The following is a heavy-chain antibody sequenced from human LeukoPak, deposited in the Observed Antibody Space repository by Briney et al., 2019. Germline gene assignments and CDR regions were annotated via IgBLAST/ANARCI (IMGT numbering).Heavy chain of an antibody. CDR1: GYSISTGYY. Sequence: PSETLSLTCTVSGYSISTGYYWDWIRQPPGKGLEWIGTFYHGGSTYYNPSLKSRVTISVDTSKNQFSLKLSSVTAADTAVYYCARGPRPNWSAADAFDIWGQGTMVTVSS. J-gene: IGHJ3*02. V-gene: IGHV4-38-2*02. D-gene: IGHD2-2*01. CDR3: ARGPRPNWSAADAFDI. CDR2: FYHGGST.